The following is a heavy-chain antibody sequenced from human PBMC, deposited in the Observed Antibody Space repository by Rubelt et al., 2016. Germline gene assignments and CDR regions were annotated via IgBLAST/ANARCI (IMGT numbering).Heavy chain of an antibody. CDR2: ILYSGST. D-gene: IGHD6-19*01. CDR1: GGSISSSSYY. Sequence: QLQLQESGSGLVKPSQTLSLTCTVSGGSISSSSYYWGWIRQPPGKGLEWIGSILYSGSTYYNPSLNIRVTISVDTSQLRSSLILTSGAAAETAVYYCARETRSGWADYWGQGTLVTVSS. CDR3: ARETRSGWADY. J-gene: IGHJ4*02. V-gene: IGHV4-39*07.